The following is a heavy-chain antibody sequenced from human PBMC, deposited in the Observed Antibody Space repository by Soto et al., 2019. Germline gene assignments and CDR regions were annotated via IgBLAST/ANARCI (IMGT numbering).Heavy chain of an antibody. CDR3: ARQRVIRYCSSTSCLGDAFDI. J-gene: IGHJ3*02. Sequence: PSETLSLTCTVSGGSISSYYWSWIRQPPGKGLEWIGYIYYSGSTNYNPSLKSRVTISVDTSKNQFSLKLSSVTAADTAVYYCARQRVIRYCSSTSCLGDAFDIWGQGTMVTVSS. D-gene: IGHD2-2*01. CDR2: IYYSGST. V-gene: IGHV4-59*08. CDR1: GGSISSYY.